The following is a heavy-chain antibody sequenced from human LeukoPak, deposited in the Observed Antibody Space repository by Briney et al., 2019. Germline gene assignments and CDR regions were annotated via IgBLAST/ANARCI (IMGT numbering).Heavy chain of an antibody. CDR2: IYYSGST. D-gene: IGHD4-23*01. J-gene: IGHJ5*02. CDR1: GGSISSYY. CDR3: ARERSSSGGHSWFDP. Sequence: SETLSLTCTVSGGSISSYYWSWIRQPPGKGLEWIGYIYYSGSTSYNPSLKSRVTISVDTSKNQFSLNLTSVTAADAAVYYCARERSSSGGHSWFDPWGQGTLVTVSS. V-gene: IGHV4-59*12.